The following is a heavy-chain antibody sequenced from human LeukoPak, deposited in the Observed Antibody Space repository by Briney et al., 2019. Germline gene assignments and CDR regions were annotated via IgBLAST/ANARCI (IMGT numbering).Heavy chain of an antibody. CDR1: GGSFSGYY. CDR2: INHSGST. Sequence: SETLSLTCAVYGGSFSGYYWSWIRQPPGKGLEWIGEINHSGSTNYNPSLKSRVTISVDTSKNQFSLKLSSVTAADTAVYYCARGRPLVPPYNIEWSSYYYYYYMDVWGKGTTVTVSS. V-gene: IGHV4-34*01. J-gene: IGHJ6*03. D-gene: IGHD3-3*01. CDR3: ARGRPLVPPYNIEWSSYYYYYYMDV.